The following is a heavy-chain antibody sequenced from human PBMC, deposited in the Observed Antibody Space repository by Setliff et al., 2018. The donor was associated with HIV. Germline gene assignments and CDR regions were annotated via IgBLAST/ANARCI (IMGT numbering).Heavy chain of an antibody. CDR1: GASISTHS. V-gene: IGHV4-59*11. Sequence: KTSETLSLTCSVSGASISTHSWSWIRQPPGKGLEWIGYIYYSGSTNYNPSLKSRVTISVDTSKNQFSLKLSSVTAADTAVYYCAREGQEGYYDSSGYGNDAFDIWGQGTMVTVSS. D-gene: IGHD3-22*01. CDR2: IYYSGST. J-gene: IGHJ3*02. CDR3: AREGQEGYYDSSGYGNDAFDI.